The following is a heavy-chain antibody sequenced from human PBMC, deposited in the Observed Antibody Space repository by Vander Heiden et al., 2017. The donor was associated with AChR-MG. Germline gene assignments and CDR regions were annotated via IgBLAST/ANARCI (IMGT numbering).Heavy chain of an antibody. J-gene: IGHJ4*02. V-gene: IGHV4-59*01. CDR1: GGSISSYY. D-gene: IGHD2-15*01. Sequence: QVQLQESGPGLVKPSETLSLTCTVSGGSISSYYWSWIRQPPGKGLEWIGYIYYSGSTNYNLSLKSRVTISVDTSKNQFSLKLSSVTAADTAVYYCARGALCGVVAATFDYWGQGTLVTVSS. CDR3: ARGALCGVVAATFDY. CDR2: IYYSGST.